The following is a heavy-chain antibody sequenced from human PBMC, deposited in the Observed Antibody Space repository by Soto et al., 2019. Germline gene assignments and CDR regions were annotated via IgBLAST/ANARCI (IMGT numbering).Heavy chain of an antibody. D-gene: IGHD4-17*01. CDR3: ARAAVTHERYHYGMDV. Sequence: TSETLSLTCTVSGGSISSYYWSWIRQSPGKGLEWIGCIYYSGNTNYNPSLKSRVTISVNTSKNQFSLRLTSVTAADTAVYYCARAAVTHERYHYGMDVWGQGTTVTVSS. CDR2: IYYSGNT. CDR1: GGSISSYY. J-gene: IGHJ6*02. V-gene: IGHV4-59*01.